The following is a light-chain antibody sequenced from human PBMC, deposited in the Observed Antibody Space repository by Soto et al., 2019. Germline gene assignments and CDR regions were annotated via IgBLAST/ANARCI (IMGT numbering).Light chain of an antibody. CDR3: LQESNYPLT. CDR2: YAS. J-gene: IGKJ4*01. Sequence: IQMTQSPSSLSASVKNRVNINCRASQGGRDDVSWNKQKPGKAPKLLIYYASTLQSGVPSRFSGSGSGTDFTLTISGLQPEDFATYYCLQESNYPLTFGGGTKVDIK. CDR1: QGGRDD. V-gene: IGKV1-6*01.